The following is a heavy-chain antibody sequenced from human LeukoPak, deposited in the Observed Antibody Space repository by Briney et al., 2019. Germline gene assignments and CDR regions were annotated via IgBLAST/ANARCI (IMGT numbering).Heavy chain of an antibody. J-gene: IGHJ6*03. CDR3: ARRSSSWPEYYYMDV. CDR1: GFTVSSNY. Sequence: QSGGSLRLSCAASGFTVSSNYMSWVRQAPGKGLEWVSVIYSGGSTYYADSVKGRFTISRDNSKNTLYLQMNSLRAEDTAVYYCARRSSSWPEYYYMDVWGKGTTVTVSS. CDR2: IYSGGST. D-gene: IGHD6-13*01. V-gene: IGHV3-53*01.